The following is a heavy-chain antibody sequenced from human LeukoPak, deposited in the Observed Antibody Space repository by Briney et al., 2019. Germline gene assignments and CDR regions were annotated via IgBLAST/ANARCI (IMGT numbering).Heavy chain of an antibody. D-gene: IGHD1-1*01. CDR1: GYTFTSYD. CDR2: MNPNSGNT. V-gene: IGHV1-8*01. Sequence: ASVKVSCKASGYTFTSYDINWVRQAAGQGLEWMGWMNPNSGNTGYAQKFQGRVTMTRNTSISTAYMELSSLRSEDTAVYYCARAGGFESLFDYWGQGTLVTVSS. J-gene: IGHJ4*02. CDR3: ARAGGFESLFDY.